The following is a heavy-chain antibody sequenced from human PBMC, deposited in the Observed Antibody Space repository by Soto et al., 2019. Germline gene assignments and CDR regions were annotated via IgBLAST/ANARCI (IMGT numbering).Heavy chain of an antibody. J-gene: IGHJ5*02. V-gene: IGHV3-49*04. Sequence: GGSLRLSCTASGFTFGDYAMSWVRHAPGKGLEWVGFIRSKAYCGTTEYAASVKGRFTISRDDSKSIAYLQMNSLKTEDTAVYYCTTKIKQWLVSWFDPWGQGTLVTVSS. D-gene: IGHD6-19*01. CDR1: GFTFGDYA. CDR2: IRSKAYCGTT. CDR3: TTKIKQWLVSWFDP.